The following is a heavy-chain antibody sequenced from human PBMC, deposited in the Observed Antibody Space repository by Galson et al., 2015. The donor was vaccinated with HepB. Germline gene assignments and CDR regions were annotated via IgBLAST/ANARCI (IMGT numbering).Heavy chain of an antibody. CDR2: INAGNGDT. V-gene: IGHV1-3*01. J-gene: IGHJ6*02. D-gene: IGHD3-3*01. CDR1: GYTFTRYA. Sequence: SVKVSCKASGYTFTRYAIHWVRQAPGQSLQWMGWINAGNGDTKFSQKFQGRVTISRDTSASTAYMELSSLRSEDTAVYFCAKSSDFWSYGMDVWGQGTTVTVSS. CDR3: AKSSDFWSYGMDV.